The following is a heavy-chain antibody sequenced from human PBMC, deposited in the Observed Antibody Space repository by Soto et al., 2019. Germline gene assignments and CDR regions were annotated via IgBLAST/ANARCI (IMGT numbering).Heavy chain of an antibody. CDR1: GYTFTSYG. Sequence: QVQLVQSGAEVKKPGASAKVSCKASGYTFTSYGISWVRQAPGQGLEWMGWISNYNGDTNYAQKLQGRVTMTTDTTTSTAYMELRSLKSDDTAVYYCTRGGQLFAGNYFDYWGQGTLVTVSS. V-gene: IGHV1-18*01. J-gene: IGHJ4*02. D-gene: IGHD3-10*02. CDR3: TRGGQLFAGNYFDY. CDR2: ISNYNGDT.